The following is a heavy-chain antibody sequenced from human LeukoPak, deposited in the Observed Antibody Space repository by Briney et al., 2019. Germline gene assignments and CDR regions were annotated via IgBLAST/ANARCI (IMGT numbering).Heavy chain of an antibody. D-gene: IGHD2-2*01. Sequence: SGPALVKPTQTLTLTCTFSGFSLSTSGVCVSWIRQPPGKALEWLARIDWDDDKYYSTSLKTRLTISKDTSKNQVVLTMTNMDLEDTATYYCARTTSSTSFNFDYWGQGTLVTVSS. V-gene: IGHV2-70*11. CDR2: IDWDDDK. CDR3: ARTTSSTSFNFDY. CDR1: GFSLSTSGVC. J-gene: IGHJ4*02.